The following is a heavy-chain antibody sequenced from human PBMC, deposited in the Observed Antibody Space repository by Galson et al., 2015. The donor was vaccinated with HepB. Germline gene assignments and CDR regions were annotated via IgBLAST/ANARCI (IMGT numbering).Heavy chain of an antibody. CDR3: ARGNGDSHDY. D-gene: IGHD4-17*01. CDR1: GFTFSNYG. J-gene: IGHJ4*02. CDR2: ISYGGNNQ. V-gene: IGHV3-30*03. Sequence: SLRLSCAASGFTFSNYGMHWVRQAPGKGLEWVAVISYGGNNQYYTESVKGRFTISRDNANNSLYLELSSLRAEDTALYYCARGNGDSHDYWGQGTLVTVSS.